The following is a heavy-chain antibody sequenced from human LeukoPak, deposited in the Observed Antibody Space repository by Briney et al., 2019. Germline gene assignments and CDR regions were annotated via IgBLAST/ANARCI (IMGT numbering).Heavy chain of an antibody. CDR1: GGSISSSSYY. V-gene: IGHV4-39*01. J-gene: IGHJ4*02. Sequence: SETLSLTCTVSGGSISSSSYYWGWIRQPPGKGLEWIGSIYYSGGTYYNPSLKSRVTISVDTSKNQFSLKLSSVTAADTAVYYCARQNFRSGYYTPYYFDYWGQGTLVTVSS. CDR3: ARQNFRSGYYTPYYFDY. CDR2: IYYSGGT. D-gene: IGHD3-22*01.